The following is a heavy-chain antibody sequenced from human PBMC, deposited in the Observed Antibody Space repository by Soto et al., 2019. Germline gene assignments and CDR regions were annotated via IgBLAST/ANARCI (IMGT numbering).Heavy chain of an antibody. CDR2: IYYSGST. D-gene: IGHD3-10*01. J-gene: IGHJ5*02. CDR3: ARAGVADYGSGSYYGPWFDP. CDR1: GGSISSGDYY. V-gene: IGHV4-30-4*01. Sequence: SETLSLTCTVSGGSISSGDYYWSWIRQPPGKGLEWIGYIYYSGSTYYNPSLKSRVTISVDTSKNQFSLKLSSATAADTAVYYCARAGVADYGSGSYYGPWFDPWGQGTLVTVSS.